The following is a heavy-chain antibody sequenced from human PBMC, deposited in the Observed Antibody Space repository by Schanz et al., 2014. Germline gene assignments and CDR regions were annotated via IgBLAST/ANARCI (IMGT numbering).Heavy chain of an antibody. CDR2: ISSSSSYI. CDR3: ARAHGNNWYGKGLDY. J-gene: IGHJ4*02. CDR1: GFTVSSNH. D-gene: IGHD1-1*01. V-gene: IGHV3-21*06. Sequence: EGQLAESGGGLVQPGGSLRLSCAVSGFTVSSNHMSWVRQAPGKGLEWVSSISSSSSYIYYADSVKGRFTISRDNSKNILYLQMNSLRADDTAVYFCARAHGNNWYGKGLDYWGQGTQVTVSS.